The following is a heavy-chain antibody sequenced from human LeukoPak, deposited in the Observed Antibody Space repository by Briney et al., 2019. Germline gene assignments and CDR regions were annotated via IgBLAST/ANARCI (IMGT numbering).Heavy chain of an antibody. CDR2: IIPIFGTA. CDR3: ARVRHDYYDSSGYLFDY. CDR1: GGTFSSYA. J-gene: IGHJ4*02. D-gene: IGHD3-22*01. Sequence: SVKVSCKASGGTFSSYAISWVRQAPRQGLEWMGRIIPIFGTANYAQKFQGRVTITTDESTSTAYVELSSLSSEDTAVYYCARVRHDYYDSSGYLFDYWGQGTLVTVSS. V-gene: IGHV1-69*05.